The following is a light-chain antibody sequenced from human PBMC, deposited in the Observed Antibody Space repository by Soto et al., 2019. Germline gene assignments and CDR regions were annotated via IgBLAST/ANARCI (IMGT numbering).Light chain of an antibody. J-gene: IGLJ1*01. CDR2: EVS. V-gene: IGLV2-8*01. CDR3: SSYAGSNHYX. Sequence: QSALTQPPSASGSPGQSVTISCTGTSSDVGGYNYVSWYQHHPGKAPKLMIYEVSERPSGVPDRFSGSKSGDTASLTVSGLQAEDEADYYCSSYAGSNHYXFGTGXKLTVL. CDR1: SSDVGGYNY.